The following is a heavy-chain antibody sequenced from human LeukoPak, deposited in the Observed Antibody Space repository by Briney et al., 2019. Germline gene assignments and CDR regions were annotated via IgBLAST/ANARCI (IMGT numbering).Heavy chain of an antibody. CDR2: IYTSGST. J-gene: IGHJ4*02. CDR3: AGHHPRNTVDF. Sequence: PSETLSLTCTVSGGSISSYYWSWIRQPAGKGLERIGRIYTSGSTNYNPSLKSRVTISLDTSKNQFSLKLSSVTAADTAVYYCAGHHPRNTVDFWGQGTLVTVSS. CDR1: GGSISSYY. V-gene: IGHV4-4*07. D-gene: IGHD2-8*02.